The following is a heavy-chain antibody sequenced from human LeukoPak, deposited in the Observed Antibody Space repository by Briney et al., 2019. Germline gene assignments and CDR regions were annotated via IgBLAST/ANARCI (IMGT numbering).Heavy chain of an antibody. Sequence: GGSLRLSCAASGFTFSTSGMHWVRQAPGKGLEWVAFIRYDGSSKYFADSVKGRLTISRDNSKDTLYLQMNSLRAEDTAVYYCAKGLTFGFDYWGQGTLVTVSP. V-gene: IGHV3-30*02. CDR2: IRYDGSSK. D-gene: IGHD3-16*01. CDR1: GFTFSTSG. CDR3: AKGLTFGFDY. J-gene: IGHJ4*02.